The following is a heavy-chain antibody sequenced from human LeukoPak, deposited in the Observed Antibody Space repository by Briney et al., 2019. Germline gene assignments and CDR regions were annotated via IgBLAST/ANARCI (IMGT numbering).Heavy chain of an antibody. D-gene: IGHD2-8*01. CDR2: IYSGGST. CDR1: GFTVSSNY. V-gene: IGHV3-53*01. CDR3: AKDSWSRNGIYDAFDI. Sequence: GGSLRLFCAASGFTVSSNYMSWVRQAPGKGLEWVSVIYSGGSTYYADSVKGRFTISRDNSKNTLSLQMNNLRPEDTAVYYCAKDSWSRNGIYDAFDIWGQGTMVTVSS. J-gene: IGHJ3*02.